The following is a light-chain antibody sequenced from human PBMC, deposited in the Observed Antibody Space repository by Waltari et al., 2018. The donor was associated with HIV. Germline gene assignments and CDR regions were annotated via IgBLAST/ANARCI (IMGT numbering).Light chain of an antibody. V-gene: IGLV1-51*01. J-gene: IGLJ2*01. CDR2: DNN. CDR1: TSNLGNNY. CDR3: GTWDSSLSAVV. Sequence: QSVLTQPPSVSAAPGQKVTISCSGSTSNLGNNYVSWYQQLPGTAPKLLISDNNKRPSGIPDRFSGSKSGTSATLGITGLQTGDEADYYGGTWDSSLSAVVVGGGTKLTVL.